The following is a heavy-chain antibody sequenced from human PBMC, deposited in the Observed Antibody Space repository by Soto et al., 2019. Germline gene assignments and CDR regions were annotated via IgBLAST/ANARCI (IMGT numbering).Heavy chain of an antibody. CDR1: GFSFSTHA. J-gene: IGHJ4*02. Sequence: DVELLESGGGLVQPGGSLRLSCTASGFSFSTHAMSWVRQAPGKGLEWVSSISSGGTTTFYAASVEGRFTISRDKSKNTLYLQINSLRADDTAVYYCAREGGSIGGWFGRKFDSWGQGTQVTASS. D-gene: IGHD6-19*01. V-gene: IGHV3-23*01. CDR2: ISSGGTTT. CDR3: AREGGSIGGWFGRKFDS.